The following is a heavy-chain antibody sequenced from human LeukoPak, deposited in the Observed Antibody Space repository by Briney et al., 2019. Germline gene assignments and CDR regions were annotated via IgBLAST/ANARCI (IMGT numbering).Heavy chain of an antibody. CDR2: ISYDGSNK. Sequence: PGRSLRLSCAASGFTFSSYAMHWVRQAPGKGLEWVAVISYDGSNKYYADSVKGRFTISRDNSKNTLYLQMNSLRAEDTAVYYCARDDQILFDYWGQGTLVTVSS. D-gene: IGHD2-2*01. J-gene: IGHJ4*02. CDR3: ARDDQILFDY. CDR1: GFTFSSYA. V-gene: IGHV3-30-3*01.